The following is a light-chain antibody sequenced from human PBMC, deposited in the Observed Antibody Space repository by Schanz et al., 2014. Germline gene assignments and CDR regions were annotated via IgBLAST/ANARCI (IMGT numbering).Light chain of an antibody. Sequence: QSVLTQPPSVSGAPGQRVTISCTGSSSNIGTGHDVHWYQQLPGTAPKLLIYDNINRPSGVPDRFSGSKSGTSASLAITGLQAEDEADYYCQSYDSSLSGPWVFGGGTKLTVL. CDR3: QSYDSSLSGPWV. J-gene: IGLJ3*02. V-gene: IGLV1-40*01. CDR1: SSNIGTGHD. CDR2: DNI.